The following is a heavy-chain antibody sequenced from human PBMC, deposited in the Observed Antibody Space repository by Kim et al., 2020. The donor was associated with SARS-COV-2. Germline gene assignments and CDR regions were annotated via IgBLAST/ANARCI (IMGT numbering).Heavy chain of an antibody. J-gene: IGHJ4*02. V-gene: IGHV1-3*01. D-gene: IGHD3-10*01. Sequence: ASVKVSCKASGYTFTSYAMHWVRQAPGQRLEWMGWINAGNGNTKYSQKFQGRVTITRDTSASTAYMELSSLRSEDTAVYYCARGFLLWFGELLFDYWGQGTLVTVSS. CDR3: ARGFLLWFGELLFDY. CDR2: INAGNGNT. CDR1: GYTFTSYA.